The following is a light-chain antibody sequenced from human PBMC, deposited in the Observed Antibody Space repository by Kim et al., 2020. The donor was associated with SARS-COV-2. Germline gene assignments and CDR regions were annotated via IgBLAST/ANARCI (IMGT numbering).Light chain of an antibody. CDR2: SAS. CDR1: QSVSSNY. V-gene: IGKV3-20*01. Sequence: EIVLTQSPGTLSLSPGERATLSCRASQSVSSNYLAWYQQKPGQAPRLLIFSASSRASGIPDRFSGSGSGTDFTLTISRLEPEDFVVYYCQQYGSSPYTFGQGTKLEI. J-gene: IGKJ2*01. CDR3: QQYGSSPYT.